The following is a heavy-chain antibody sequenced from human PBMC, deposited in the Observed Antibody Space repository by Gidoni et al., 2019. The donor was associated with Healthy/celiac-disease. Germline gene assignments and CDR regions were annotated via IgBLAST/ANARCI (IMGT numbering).Heavy chain of an antibody. D-gene: IGHD3-22*01. Sequence: QVQLQESGPGLVKPSETLSLTCTVSGGSISSYYWSWIRQPPGKGLEWIGYIYYSGRTNYNPSLKSRVTISVDTSKNQFSLKLSSVTAADTAVYYCARDYGLFVPSSGNYYYYGMDVWGQGTTVTVSS. CDR3: ARDYGLFVPSSGNYYYYGMDV. J-gene: IGHJ6*02. CDR2: IYYSGRT. V-gene: IGHV4-59*01. CDR1: GGSISSYY.